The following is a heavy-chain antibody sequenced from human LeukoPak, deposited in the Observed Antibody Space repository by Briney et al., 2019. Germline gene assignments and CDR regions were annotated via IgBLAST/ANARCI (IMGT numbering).Heavy chain of an antibody. V-gene: IGHV1-18*01. CDR2: ISAHTGNI. D-gene: IGHD2-21*02. Sequence: ASVKVSCKASGYNFISYEISWVRQAPGQGLEWMGWISAHTGNIGYAQKFQGRVTMTTDTSTSTAYVELRSLRSDDTAVYYCARAGYCDGDCYSFFDYWGQGTLVTVSS. CDR1: GYNFISYE. J-gene: IGHJ4*02. CDR3: ARAGYCDGDCYSFFDY.